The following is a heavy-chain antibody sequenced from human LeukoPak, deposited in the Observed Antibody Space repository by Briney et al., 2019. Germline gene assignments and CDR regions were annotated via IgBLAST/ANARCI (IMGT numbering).Heavy chain of an antibody. V-gene: IGHV3-20*04. J-gene: IGHJ4*02. Sequence: GGSLRLSCAASGFTFDDYGMSWVRQAPGKGLEWVSGINWNSGSTGYADSVKGRFTISRDNAKNSLYLQMNSLRAEDTALYYCARVDSYAKGGYFDYWGQGTLVTVSS. CDR1: GFTFDDYG. CDR2: INWNSGST. CDR3: ARVDSYAKGGYFDY. D-gene: IGHD5-18*01.